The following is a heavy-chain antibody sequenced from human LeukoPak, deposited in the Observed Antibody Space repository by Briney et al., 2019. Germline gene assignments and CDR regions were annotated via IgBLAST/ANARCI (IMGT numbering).Heavy chain of an antibody. Sequence: GGSLRLSCAASGFTFSTYNMNWVRQAPGKGLEWVSSISGSSSYIYYADSVKGRFSISRDNAKNSLYLQMNSLRAEDTAVYYCARYCSGGSGGCMDVWGKGTTVTISS. CDR3: ARYCSGGSGGCMDV. V-gene: IGHV3-21*01. CDR1: GFTFSTYN. CDR2: ISGSSSYI. J-gene: IGHJ6*03. D-gene: IGHD2-15*01.